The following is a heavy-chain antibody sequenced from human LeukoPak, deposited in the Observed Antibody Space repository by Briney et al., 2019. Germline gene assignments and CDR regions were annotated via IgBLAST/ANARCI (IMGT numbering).Heavy chain of an antibody. V-gene: IGHV5-51*01. CDR3: ARHVAMVRGVPRWFDP. CDR1: GYSFTSYW. CDR2: IYPGDSDT. D-gene: IGHD3-10*01. J-gene: IGHJ5*02. Sequence: GGSLRLSCKGSGYSFTSYWIGWVRQMPGKGLEWMGIIYPGDSDTRYSPSFQGQVTISADKSISTAYLQWSSLKASDTAMYYCARHVAMVRGVPRWFDPWGQGTLVTVSS.